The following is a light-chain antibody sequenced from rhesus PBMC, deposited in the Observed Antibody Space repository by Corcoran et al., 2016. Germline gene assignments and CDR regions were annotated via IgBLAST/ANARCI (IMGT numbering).Light chain of an antibody. Sequence: DIQLTQSPSSLSASVGDRVTITCRASQGISNYLAWYQQKSGNAPNLLIYDASILQRGGPSRFACTGSWTDFTLPIPTLQPEDFSTYYCPQRNIYPYHFGQVTKVAIK. CDR2: DAS. J-gene: IGKJ2*01. CDR1: QGISNY. V-gene: IGKV1-38*01. CDR3: PQRNIYPYH.